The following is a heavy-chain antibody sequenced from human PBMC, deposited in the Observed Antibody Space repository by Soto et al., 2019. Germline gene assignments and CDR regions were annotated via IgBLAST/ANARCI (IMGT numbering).Heavy chain of an antibody. CDR2: LSGSGTMR. J-gene: IGHJ4*02. CDR1: GFSFRNYA. Sequence: SLRLSCAASGFSFRNYAMTWVRQAPGKGLEWVSGLSGSGTMRYYADSVRGRFIISRANAKNTLFLQMDNLRVEDSAVYYCAKEAEENENVPIPGDNWGQGTPVTVSS. V-gene: IGHV3-23*01. CDR3: AKEAEENENVPIPGDN. D-gene: IGHD1-1*01.